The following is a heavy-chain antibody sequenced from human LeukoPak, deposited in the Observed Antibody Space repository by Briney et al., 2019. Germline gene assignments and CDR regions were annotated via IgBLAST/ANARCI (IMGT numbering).Heavy chain of an antibody. CDR3: ARDSVSRDSSGYTDY. J-gene: IGHJ4*02. Sequence: PGGSLRLSCAASGFTFSDYYMSWIRHAPGKGLERVSYISSSGSTIYYADSVKGRFTISRDNAKNSLYLQMNSLRAEDTAVYYCARDSVSRDSSGYTDYWGQGTLVTVSS. V-gene: IGHV3-11*01. D-gene: IGHD3-22*01. CDR1: GFTFSDYY. CDR2: ISSSGSTI.